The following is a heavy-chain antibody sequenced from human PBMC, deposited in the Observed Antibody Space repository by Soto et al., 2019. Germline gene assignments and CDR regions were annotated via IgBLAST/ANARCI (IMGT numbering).Heavy chain of an antibody. J-gene: IGHJ5*01. Sequence: SETLSLTCAVYGGSFSGHSWTWIRQSPGKGLEWIGDINHSGRVNYSPSLKSRVTISLDTSKNQFSLTPSAVTAADTAMYYCSTRAYDTNGYYRFDPWGQGTLVTVSS. V-gene: IGHV4-34*01. CDR1: GGSFSGHS. D-gene: IGHD3-22*01. CDR3: STRAYDTNGYYRFDP. CDR2: INHSGRV.